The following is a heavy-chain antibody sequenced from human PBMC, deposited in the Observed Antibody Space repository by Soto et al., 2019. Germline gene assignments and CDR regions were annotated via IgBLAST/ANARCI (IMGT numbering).Heavy chain of an antibody. CDR1: GYTFTSYG. CDR2: ISAYNGNT. D-gene: IGHD2-2*01. CDR3: ARDPRGGYCISTSCRMGYYYGMDV. J-gene: IGHJ6*02. V-gene: IGHV1-18*01. Sequence: ASVKVSCKASGYTFTSYGISWVRQAPGQGLEWMGWISAYNGNTNYAQKLQGRVTMTTGTSTSTAYMELRSLRSDDTAVYYCARDPRGGYCISTSCRMGYYYGMDVWGQGTTVTVSS.